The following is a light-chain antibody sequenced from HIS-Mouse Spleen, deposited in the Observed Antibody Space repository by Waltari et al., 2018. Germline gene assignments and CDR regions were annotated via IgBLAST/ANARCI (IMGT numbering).Light chain of an antibody. CDR2: DVS. Sequence: QSALTQPASVSGSPGQSTTISCTGTSSARGGDTYVSWYQQHPGKAPKFMIYDVSNRPSGVSNRFSGSKSGNTASLTISGLQAEDEADYYCSSYTSSSTEVFGGGTKLTVL. CDR1: SSARGGDTY. J-gene: IGLJ2*01. CDR3: SSYTSSSTEV. V-gene: IGLV2-14*03.